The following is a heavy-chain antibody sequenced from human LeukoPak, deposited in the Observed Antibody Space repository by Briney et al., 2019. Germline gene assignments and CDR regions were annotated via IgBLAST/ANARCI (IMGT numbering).Heavy chain of an antibody. D-gene: IGHD2-2*01. CDR2: IQQHGSET. CDR1: GFTVSSNY. Sequence: GGSLRLSCAASGFTVSSNYMSWVRQAPGKGLKWVANIQQHGSETYYGDSVKGRFTISRDNAKNSLYLQMNSLRAEDTAVYYCATYSSSNGREFQYWGQGTLVTVSS. CDR3: ATYSSSNGREFQY. V-gene: IGHV3-7*01. J-gene: IGHJ1*01.